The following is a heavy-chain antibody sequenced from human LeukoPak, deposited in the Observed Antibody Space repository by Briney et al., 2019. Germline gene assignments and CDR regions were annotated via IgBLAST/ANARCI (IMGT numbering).Heavy chain of an antibody. J-gene: IGHJ4*02. CDR1: GFTFSGYA. D-gene: IGHD2-15*01. CDR2: FGATGNT. CDR3: ATFRQSGGVDY. Sequence: GGSLRLSCAASGFTFSGYAMIWVRQAPGKGLEWGSTFGATGNTFYADSVKGRFTISRDNSKNTLFLQMSSLGAEDTAVYYCATFRQSGGVDYWGQGTLVTVSS. V-gene: IGHV3-23*01.